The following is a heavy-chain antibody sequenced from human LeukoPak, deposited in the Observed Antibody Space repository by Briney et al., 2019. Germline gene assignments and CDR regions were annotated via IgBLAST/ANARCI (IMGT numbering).Heavy chain of an antibody. CDR1: GGTFSSYA. D-gene: IGHD3-22*01. V-gene: IGHV1-69*01. Sequence: ASVTVSCTASGGTFSSYAISWVRQAPGQGLEWMGGIIPIFGTANYAQKFQGRVTITADESTSTAYMELSSLRSEDTAVYYCARDPSTYYYDSSGYYDYWGQGTLVTVSS. CDR2: IIPIFGTA. CDR3: ARDPSTYYYDSSGYYDY. J-gene: IGHJ4*02.